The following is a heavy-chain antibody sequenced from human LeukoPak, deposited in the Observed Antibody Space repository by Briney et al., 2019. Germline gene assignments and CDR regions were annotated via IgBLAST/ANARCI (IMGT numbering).Heavy chain of an antibody. J-gene: IGHJ4*02. CDR3: ARGDGYNFFDY. CDR1: GFTFRGYG. CDR2: FYVGGAT. V-gene: IGHV3-53*01. D-gene: IGHD5-24*01. Sequence: PGRSLRLSCAASGFTFRGYGMHWVRQAPGKGLEWVSVFYVGGATYYADSVKGRFTISRDNSENTLYLQMKSLRAEDTAVYYCARGDGYNFFDYWGQGTLVTVSS.